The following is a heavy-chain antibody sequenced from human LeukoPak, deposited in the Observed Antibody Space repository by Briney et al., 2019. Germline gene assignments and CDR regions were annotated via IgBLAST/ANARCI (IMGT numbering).Heavy chain of an antibody. D-gene: IGHD6-25*01. CDR1: GFTVSSNY. CDR3: AREGSGLLFFDY. CDR2: IYDIGST. J-gene: IGHJ4*02. V-gene: IGHV3-53*01. Sequence: GGSLRLSCAASGFTVSSNYMSWVRQAPGTGLEWVSIIYDIGSTYYADSVKGRFTISRDNSQNTLYLQLNSLRAEDTAVYYCAREGSGLLFFDYWGQGTLVTVSS.